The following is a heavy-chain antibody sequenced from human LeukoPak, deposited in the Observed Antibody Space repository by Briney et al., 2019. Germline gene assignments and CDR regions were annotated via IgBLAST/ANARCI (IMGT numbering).Heavy chain of an antibody. Sequence: GGSLRLSCAASGFTFSSYGMHWVRQAPGKGLEWVAVIWYDGSNKYYADPVKGRFTISRDNSKNTLYLQMNSLRAEDTAVYYCARGYTYYYDSSGYPLDYWGQGTLVTVSS. CDR3: ARGYTYYYDSSGYPLDY. V-gene: IGHV3-33*01. CDR2: IWYDGSNK. J-gene: IGHJ4*02. D-gene: IGHD3-22*01. CDR1: GFTFSSYG.